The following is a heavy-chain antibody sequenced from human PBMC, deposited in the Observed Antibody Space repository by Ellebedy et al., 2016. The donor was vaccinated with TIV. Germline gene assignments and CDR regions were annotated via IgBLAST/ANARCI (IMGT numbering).Heavy chain of an antibody. J-gene: IGHJ4*02. CDR3: AKDRTPGDGYWVFDY. Sequence: GESLKISCAASGFTFSSYAMSWVRQAPGKGLEWVSAITGSAGSTYYADSVKGRFTISRDNSKNTLYLQMNSLRAEDTAVYFCAKDRTPGDGYWVFDYWGQGTLVTVSS. D-gene: IGHD5-18*01. CDR2: ITGSAGST. CDR1: GFTFSSYA. V-gene: IGHV3-23*01.